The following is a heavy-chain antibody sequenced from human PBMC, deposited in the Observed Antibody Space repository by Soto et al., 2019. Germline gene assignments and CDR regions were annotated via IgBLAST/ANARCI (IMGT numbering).Heavy chain of an antibody. CDR3: ARHGATPSFGAFDI. CDR1: CAYIRSCTSY. D-gene: IGHD2-15*01. CDR2: IYYSGST. J-gene: IGHJ3*02. Sequence: SAPLSLACTIICAYIRSCTSYWVWFRQPPGKGLEWIGSIYYSGSTYYNPSLKSRVTISVDTSKNQFSLKLSSVTAADTAVYYCARHGATPSFGAFDIWGQGTMVT. V-gene: IGHV4-39*01.